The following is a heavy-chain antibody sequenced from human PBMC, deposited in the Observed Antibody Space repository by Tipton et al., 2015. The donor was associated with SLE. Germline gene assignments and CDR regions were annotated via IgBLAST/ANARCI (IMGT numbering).Heavy chain of an antibody. D-gene: IGHD1-26*01. CDR2: SRNKANSYTT. Sequence: SLRLSCAAPGFTFSDHYMDWVRQAPGKGLEWVGRSRNKANSYTTEYAASVKGRFTISRDDSKNSLYLQMNSLKTEDTAVYYCARASSGNSPHFAYWGQGTLVTVSS. J-gene: IGHJ4*02. CDR1: GFTFSDHY. CDR3: ARASSGNSPHFAY. V-gene: IGHV3-72*01.